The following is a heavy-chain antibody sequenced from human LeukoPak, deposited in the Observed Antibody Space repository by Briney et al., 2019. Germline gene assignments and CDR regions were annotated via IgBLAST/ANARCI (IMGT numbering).Heavy chain of an antibody. D-gene: IGHD3-9*01. CDR1: GFTFDDYA. CDR3: AKDLNYGITYSFDY. V-gene: IGHV3-9*01. J-gene: IGHJ4*02. CDR2: ISWNSGST. Sequence: GGSLRLSCAASGFTFDDYAMHWVRQAPGKGLEWVSGISWNSGSTVYADSVKGRFTISRDNAKNSLYLQMNSLRAEDTALHYCAKDLNYGITYSFDYWGPGNPGHRLL.